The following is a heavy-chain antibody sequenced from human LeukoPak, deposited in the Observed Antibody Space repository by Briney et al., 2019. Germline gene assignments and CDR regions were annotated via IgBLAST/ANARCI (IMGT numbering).Heavy chain of an antibody. Sequence: GGSLRLSCAASGFTFSTYAMSWVRQAPGKGLEWVSTISDSSATYYADSVKGRFSISRDNSKNTLYLQMSSLRAEDTAVYYCAKGGTGYCSSSSCLYYFHYWGQGTLVTVSS. CDR3: AKGGTGYCSSSSCLYYFHY. CDR2: ISDSSAT. CDR1: GFTFSTYA. V-gene: IGHV3-23*01. D-gene: IGHD2-2*01. J-gene: IGHJ4*02.